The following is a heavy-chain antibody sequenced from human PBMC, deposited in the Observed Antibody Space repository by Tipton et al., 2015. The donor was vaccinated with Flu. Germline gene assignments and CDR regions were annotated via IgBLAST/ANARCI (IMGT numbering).Heavy chain of an antibody. CDR3: TRNPLTPEGA. CDR2: MNPDGTII. Sequence: SGFTFSNYWMHWVRQLPGEGLEWVSRMNPDGTIITYADSVKGRFTVSRDNAKSMLYLQMNSLRVEDTAMYFCTRNPLTPEGAWGQGTMVTVSS. V-gene: IGHV3-74*03. CDR1: GFTFSNYW. J-gene: IGHJ5*02.